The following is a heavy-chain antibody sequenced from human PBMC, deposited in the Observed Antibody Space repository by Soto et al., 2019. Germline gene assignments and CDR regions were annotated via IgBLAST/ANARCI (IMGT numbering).Heavy chain of an antibody. CDR1: GESFSGYY. CDR2: IHDSGST. J-gene: IGHJ4*02. CDR3: SRGVRRPCSWYSDY. D-gene: IGHD6-13*01. V-gene: IGHV4-34*01. Sequence: SETLSLTCAVYGESFSGYYWIWSRHPPGKGLEWIGEIHDSGSTNYNPSLKSLLMISVDTSMNKFSLKLISVTAADTALDYCSRGVRRPCSWYSDYWGQGTLVTVSS.